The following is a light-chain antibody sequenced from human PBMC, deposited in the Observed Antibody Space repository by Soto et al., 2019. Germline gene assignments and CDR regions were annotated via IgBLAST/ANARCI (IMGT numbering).Light chain of an antibody. CDR3: QQRSNWPYT. Sequence: EIVLTQSPATLSLSPGERATLSCRASRSVSNYLAWYQHKPGQAPRLLIYDASNRATGIPARFSGSGSGTDFTLSISSLEPEDFAVYYFQQRSNWPYTFGQGTKLEIK. CDR1: RSVSNY. J-gene: IGKJ2*01. V-gene: IGKV3-11*01. CDR2: DAS.